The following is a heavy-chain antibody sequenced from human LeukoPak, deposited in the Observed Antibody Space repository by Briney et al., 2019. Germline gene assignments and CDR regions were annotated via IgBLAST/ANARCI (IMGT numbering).Heavy chain of an antibody. Sequence: SETLSLTCTVSGGSISSSYWSWIRQPPGTGLEWIGYIYYSGSTNYNPSLKSRVTISVDTSKNQFSLKLSSVTAADTAVYYCARLGGNSQDYWGQGALVTVSS. CDR1: GGSISSSY. D-gene: IGHD1-7*01. V-gene: IGHV4-59*08. J-gene: IGHJ4*02. CDR3: ARLGGNSQDY. CDR2: IYYSGST.